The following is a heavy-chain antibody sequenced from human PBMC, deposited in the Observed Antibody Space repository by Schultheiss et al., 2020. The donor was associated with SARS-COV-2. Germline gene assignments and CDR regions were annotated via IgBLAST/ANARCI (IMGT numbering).Heavy chain of an antibody. J-gene: IGHJ4*02. CDR1: GGSFSGYY. V-gene: IGHV4-34*01. CDR2: IYYSGST. CDR3: ARGGYYDSSGYVGWFDY. D-gene: IGHD3-22*01. Sequence: SETLSLTCAVYGGSFSGYYWSWIRQPPGKGLEWIGSIYYSGSTYYNPSLKSRVTISVDRSKNQFSLKLSSVTAADTAVYYCARGGYYDSSGYVGWFDYWGQGTLVTVSS.